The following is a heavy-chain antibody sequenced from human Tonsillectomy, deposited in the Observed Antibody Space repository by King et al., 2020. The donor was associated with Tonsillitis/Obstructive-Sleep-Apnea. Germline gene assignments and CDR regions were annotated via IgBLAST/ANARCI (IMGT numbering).Heavy chain of an antibody. V-gene: IGHV1-2*04. CDR1: GYTFTGYY. D-gene: IGHD2-2*02. CDR3: ARGGYCSSTSCYNFDY. J-gene: IGHJ4*02. CDR2: INPNSGGT. Sequence: QLVQSGAEVKKPGASVKVSCKASGYTFTGYYMHWVRQAPGQWLEWMGWINPNSGGTNYAQKFQGWVTMTRDTSISTAYMELSRLRSDDTAVYYCARGGYCSSTSCYNFDYWGQGTLVTVSS.